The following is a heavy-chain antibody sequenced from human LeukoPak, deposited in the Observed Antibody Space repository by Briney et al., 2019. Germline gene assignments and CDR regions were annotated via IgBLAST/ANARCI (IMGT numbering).Heavy chain of an antibody. V-gene: IGHV3-21*01. CDR1: GFTFSSYS. CDR3: AKDLDILTGYHYYYYYGMDV. D-gene: IGHD3-9*01. J-gene: IGHJ6*02. Sequence: GGSLRLSCAAFGFTFSSYSMNWVRQAPGKGLEWVSSISISSSYIYYADSVKGRFTISRDNSKNTLYLQMNSLRAEDTAVYYCAKDLDILTGYHYYYYYGMDVWGQGTTVTVSS. CDR2: ISISSSYI.